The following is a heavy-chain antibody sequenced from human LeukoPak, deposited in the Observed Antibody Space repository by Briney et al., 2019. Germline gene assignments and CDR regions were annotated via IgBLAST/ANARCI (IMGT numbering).Heavy chain of an antibody. D-gene: IGHD6-19*01. CDR3: ARGPGYSSGWYSPPLDY. Sequence: SETLSLACTVSGGSISSYYWSWIRQPPGKGLEWIGEINHSGSTNYNPSLKSRVTISVDTSKNQFSLKLSSVTAADTAVYYCARGPGYSSGWYSPPLDYWGQGTLVTVSS. CDR2: INHSGST. CDR1: GGSISSYY. V-gene: IGHV4-34*01. J-gene: IGHJ4*02.